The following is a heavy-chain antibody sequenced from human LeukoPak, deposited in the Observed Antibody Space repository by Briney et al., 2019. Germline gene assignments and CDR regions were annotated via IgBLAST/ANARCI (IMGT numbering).Heavy chain of an antibody. J-gene: IGHJ3*02. V-gene: IGHV4-30-2*01. CDR3: ARTDGYCSGGSCWRTFDI. CDR2: IYHSGST. CDR1: GGSISSGGYS. D-gene: IGHD2-15*01. Sequence: SETLSLTCAVSGGSISSGGYSWSWIRQPPGKGLEWIGYIYHSGSTYYNPSLKSRVTISVDRSKNQFSLKLSSVTAADTAVYYCARTDGYCSGGSCWRTFDIWGQGTMVTVSS.